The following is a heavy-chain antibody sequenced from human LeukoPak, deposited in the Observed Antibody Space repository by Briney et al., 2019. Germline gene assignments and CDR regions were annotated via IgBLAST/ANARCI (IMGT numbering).Heavy chain of an antibody. V-gene: IGHV4-34*01. CDR1: GGSFRGYF. Sequence: SETLSLTCAVYGGSFRGYFWGWVRQTPGKGLEWLGEITHNGGTNYMPSLSGRVSVFQDVSKNQYSLKLSSVTAADTGVYYCARGNSGSHWGDHYFYMDVWGKGTTVIVSS. CDR3: ARGNSGSHWGDHYFYMDV. D-gene: IGHD1-26*01. CDR2: ITHNGGT. J-gene: IGHJ6*03.